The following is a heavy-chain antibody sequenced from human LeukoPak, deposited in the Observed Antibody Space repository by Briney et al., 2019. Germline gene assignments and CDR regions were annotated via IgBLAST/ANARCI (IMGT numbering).Heavy chain of an antibody. V-gene: IGHV4-34*01. D-gene: IGHD6-25*01. Sequence: SETLSLTCAVYGGSFSGYYWSWIRQPPGKGLEWIGEINHSGSTNYNPSLKSRVTISVDTSKNQFSLKLSSVTAADTAVYYCARRYTSPRLRNLDYWGQGTLVTVSS. CDR2: INHSGST. CDR3: ARRYTSPRLRNLDY. J-gene: IGHJ4*02. CDR1: GGSFSGYY.